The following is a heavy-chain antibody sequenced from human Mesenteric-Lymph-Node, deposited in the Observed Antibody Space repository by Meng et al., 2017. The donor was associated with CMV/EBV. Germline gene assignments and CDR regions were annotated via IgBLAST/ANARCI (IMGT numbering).Heavy chain of an antibody. V-gene: IGHV4-61*01. Sequence: SETLSLTCTVSGGSVSSGSYYWSWIRQPPGKGLEWIGYIYYSGSTNYNPSLKSRVTISVDTSKNQFSLKVSSVTAADTAVYYCAREGLNHFWSGYYLPGDAFDIWGQGTMVTVSS. CDR2: IYYSGST. D-gene: IGHD3-3*01. CDR3: AREGLNHFWSGYYLPGDAFDI. J-gene: IGHJ3*02. CDR1: GGSVSSGSYY.